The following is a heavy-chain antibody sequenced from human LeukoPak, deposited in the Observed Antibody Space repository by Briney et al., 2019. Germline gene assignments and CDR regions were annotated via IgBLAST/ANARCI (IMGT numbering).Heavy chain of an antibody. CDR2: ISSSSSSI. V-gene: IGHV3-21*01. D-gene: IGHD1-7*01. Sequence: GGSLRLSCAASEFTFSSYTLNWVRQAPGQGLQWVSSISSSSSSIYYADSVKGRFTISRDNAKNSLYLQMNSLGAGDTAVYYCARGSWNYAFDIWGQGTMVTVPS. CDR3: ARGSWNYAFDI. J-gene: IGHJ3*02. CDR1: EFTFSSYT.